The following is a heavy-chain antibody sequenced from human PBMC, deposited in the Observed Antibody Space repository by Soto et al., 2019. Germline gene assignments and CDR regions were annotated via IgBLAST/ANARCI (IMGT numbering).Heavy chain of an antibody. CDR3: AKTGRDGSWFDP. V-gene: IGHV2-70*04. D-gene: IGHD2-15*01. J-gene: IGHJ5*02. CDR2: IDWYDDK. Sequence: SGPTLVNPTQTLPLTGTFSGFSLSTSGMRVSWIRQPPGRALEWLARIDWYDDKFYSTSLRTRLTISKDTSKNQLVLTVTNMDPVDTATSYCAKTGRDGSWFDPWGQGTLVTVSS. CDR1: GFSLSTSGMR.